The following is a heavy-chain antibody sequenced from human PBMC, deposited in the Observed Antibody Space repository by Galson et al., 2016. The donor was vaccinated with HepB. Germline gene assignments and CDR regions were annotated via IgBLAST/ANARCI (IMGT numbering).Heavy chain of an antibody. CDR2: ISAYNGNT. CDR1: GYTSFNYG. CDR3: ARDVIASPDPLDP. V-gene: IGHV1-18*04. D-gene: IGHD2/OR15-2a*01. Sequence: SVKVSCKASGYTSFNYGISWVRQAPGEGLEWMGWISAYNGNTNYAQKLQGRVTMTTDTSTSTAYMELRSLTFDDTAVYYCARDVIASPDPLDPWGQGTLVTVSA. J-gene: IGHJ5*02.